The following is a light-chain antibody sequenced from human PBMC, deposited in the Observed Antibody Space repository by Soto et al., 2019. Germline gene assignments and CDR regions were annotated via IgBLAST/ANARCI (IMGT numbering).Light chain of an antibody. CDR1: SSDVGGYNY. J-gene: IGLJ2*01. CDR2: DVS. CDR3: SSYTSSSTYVV. Sequence: QSVLTQPASVSGSPGQSITISCTGTSSDVGGYNYVSWYQQHPGKAPKLMIYDVSNRPSGVSNRFSGSKSGNTASLTISGLQAEDAVDYYCSSYTSSSTYVVFGGGTKLTVL. V-gene: IGLV2-14*01.